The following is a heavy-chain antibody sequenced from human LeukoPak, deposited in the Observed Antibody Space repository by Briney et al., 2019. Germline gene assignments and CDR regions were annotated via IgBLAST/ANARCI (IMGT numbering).Heavy chain of an antibody. CDR2: IYYSGST. Sequence: PSETLSLTCTVSGGSISSYYWSWIRQPPGKGLEWIGYIYYSGSTNYNPSLKSRVTISVGTSKNQFSLKLSSVTAADTAVYYCARGPYYDILTGYYMGMDVWGQGTTVTVSS. J-gene: IGHJ6*02. V-gene: IGHV4-59*01. CDR1: GGSISSYY. CDR3: ARGPYYDILTGYYMGMDV. D-gene: IGHD3-9*01.